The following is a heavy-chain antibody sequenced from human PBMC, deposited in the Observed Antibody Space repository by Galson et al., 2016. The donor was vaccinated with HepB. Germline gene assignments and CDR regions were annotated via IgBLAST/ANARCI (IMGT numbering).Heavy chain of an antibody. Sequence: SETLSLTCAVSGDSISSSNWWSWVRQPPGKGLEWIGEIYHSGRTNYISSLKSRVTISLDKSKNKFSLMLSSVTAADTAVYYCARVVGGYNAFDVWGQGTVVTVSS. CDR2: IYHSGRT. V-gene: IGHV4-4*02. CDR3: ARVVGGYNAFDV. CDR1: GDSISSSNW. J-gene: IGHJ3*01. D-gene: IGHD2-15*01.